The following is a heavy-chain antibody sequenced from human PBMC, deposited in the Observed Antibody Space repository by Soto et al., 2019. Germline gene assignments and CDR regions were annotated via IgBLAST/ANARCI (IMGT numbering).Heavy chain of an antibody. CDR2: IIPIFGTA. D-gene: IGHD5-12*01. CDR3: AIGRAGMATILDAFDI. CDR1: GGTFSSYA. J-gene: IGHJ3*02. Sequence: QVQLVQSGAEVKKPGSSVKVSCKASGGTFSSYAISWVRQAPGQGLEWMGGIIPIFGTANYAQKFQGRVTITAEESTSTAYMELSSLRSEDTAVYYCAIGRAGMATILDAFDIWGQGTMVTVSS. V-gene: IGHV1-69*01.